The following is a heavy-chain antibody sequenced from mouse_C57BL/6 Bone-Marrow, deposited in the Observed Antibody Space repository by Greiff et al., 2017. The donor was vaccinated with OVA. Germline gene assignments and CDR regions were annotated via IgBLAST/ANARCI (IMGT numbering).Heavy chain of an antibody. CDR3: ARGGNSNYFDY. CDR1: GYTFTDYY. D-gene: IGHD2-5*01. V-gene: IGHV1-26*01. CDR2: INPNNGGT. J-gene: IGHJ2*01. Sequence: EVKLQQSGPELVKPGASVKISCKASGYTFTDYYMNWVKQSHGKSLEWIGDINPNNGGTSYNQKFKGKATLTVDKSSSTAYMELRSLTSEDSAVYYCARGGNSNYFDYWGQGTTLTVSS.